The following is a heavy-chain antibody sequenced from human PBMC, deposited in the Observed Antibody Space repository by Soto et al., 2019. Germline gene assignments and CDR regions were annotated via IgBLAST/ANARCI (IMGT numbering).Heavy chain of an antibody. J-gene: IGHJ4*02. Sequence: SVKVSCKASGGTFSSYAISWVRQAPGQGLEWMGGIIPIFGTANYTQKFQGRVTITADESTSTAYMELSSLRSEDTAVYYCARDGPPQSGSPFDYWGQGTLVTVSS. D-gene: IGHD1-26*01. CDR3: ARDGPPQSGSPFDY. V-gene: IGHV1-69*13. CDR2: IIPIFGTA. CDR1: GGTFSSYA.